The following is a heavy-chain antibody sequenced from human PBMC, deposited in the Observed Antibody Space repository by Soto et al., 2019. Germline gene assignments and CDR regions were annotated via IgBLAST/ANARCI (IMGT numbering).Heavy chain of an antibody. CDR3: ARANRFAP. Sequence: QVQLQQWGAGLLQPSETLSLTCAVYGVSLSGYYWTWIRQPPGKGLEWIGESSHNGITNYNPSLKSRINIPADTSKNQFPLGRNSVPAADTAVYFCARANRFAPWGQGTLVTVSP. CDR2: SSHNGIT. CDR1: GVSLSGYY. J-gene: IGHJ5*02. V-gene: IGHV4-34*02.